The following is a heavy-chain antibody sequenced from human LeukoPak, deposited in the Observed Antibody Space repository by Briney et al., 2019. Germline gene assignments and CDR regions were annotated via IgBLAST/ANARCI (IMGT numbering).Heavy chain of an antibody. D-gene: IGHD6-6*01. J-gene: IGHJ4*02. V-gene: IGHV4-61*01. CDR2: IYYSGST. CDR3: ARDLSGSSSFGY. CDR1: GGSVSSGSYY. Sequence: PSETLSLTCTVSGGSVSSGSYYWSWIRQPPGKGLEWIGYIYYSGSTNYNSSLKSRVTISVDTSKNQFSLKLSSVTAADTAVYYCARDLSGSSSFGYWGQGTLVTVSS.